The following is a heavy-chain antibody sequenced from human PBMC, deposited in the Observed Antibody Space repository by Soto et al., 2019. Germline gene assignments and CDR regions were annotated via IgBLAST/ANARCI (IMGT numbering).Heavy chain of an antibody. Sequence: ASVKVSCKASGYTFTSYYMHWVRQAPGQGLEWMGIINPSGGSTSYAQKFQGRVTMTRDTSTSTVYMELSSLRSEDTAVYYCARDPDCSGGSCYPDFDYWGQGTLVTVSS. J-gene: IGHJ4*02. D-gene: IGHD2-15*01. CDR1: GYTFTSYY. CDR3: ARDPDCSGGSCYPDFDY. V-gene: IGHV1-46*03. CDR2: INPSGGST.